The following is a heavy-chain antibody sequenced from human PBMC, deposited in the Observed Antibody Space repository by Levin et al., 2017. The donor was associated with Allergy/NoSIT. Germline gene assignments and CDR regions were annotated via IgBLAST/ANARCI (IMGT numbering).Heavy chain of an antibody. CDR2: IYYTGST. Sequence: SCTVSGGSMSSGNYYWNWIRQHPEKGLEWIGHIYYTGSTYYNPSLKSRVTISFDTSENQFFLNLNSVTTADTAVYYCTRDVGWPGRDAFDFWGQGTTVTVSS. CDR1: GGSMSSGNYY. D-gene: IGHD6-19*01. CDR3: TRDVGWPGRDAFDF. V-gene: IGHV4-31*03. J-gene: IGHJ3*01.